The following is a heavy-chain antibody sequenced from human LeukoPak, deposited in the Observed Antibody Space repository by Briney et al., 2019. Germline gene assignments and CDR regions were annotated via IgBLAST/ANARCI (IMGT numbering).Heavy chain of an antibody. Sequence: GGSLRLSCAASGFTFSSNGMHWVRQAPGKGLEWVALIWYDGSNTYYADSVKGRFTISRDNSKNTLFLQMNSLRAEDTAVYYCAGGMRHFDYWGQGTLVTVPS. D-gene: IGHD6-13*01. CDR3: AGGMRHFDY. CDR1: GFTFSSNG. V-gene: IGHV3-33*01. J-gene: IGHJ4*02. CDR2: IWYDGSNT.